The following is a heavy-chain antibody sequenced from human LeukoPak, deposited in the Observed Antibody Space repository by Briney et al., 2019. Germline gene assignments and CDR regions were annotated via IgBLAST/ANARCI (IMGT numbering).Heavy chain of an antibody. CDR1: GFTISSYW. J-gene: IGHJ4*02. Sequence: GGSLRLSCAASGFTISSYWMHWVRQAPGKGLVWVSRINPDGTSRSYADSVKGRFTISRDNAKNSLYLQMNSLRAEDTAVYYCARAASSGVPVYYFDYWGQGTLVTVSS. D-gene: IGHD3-22*01. V-gene: IGHV3-74*01. CDR2: INPDGTSR. CDR3: ARAASSGVPVYYFDY.